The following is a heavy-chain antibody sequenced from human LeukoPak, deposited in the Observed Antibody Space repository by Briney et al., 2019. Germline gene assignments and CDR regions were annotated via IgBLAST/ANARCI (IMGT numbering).Heavy chain of an antibody. V-gene: IGHV4-31*03. Sequence: SQTLSLTCTVSGASIGGASYWTWIRPVPGKDLEWIGYIYSTGGTYYNPSLESRLTLSVDTAANQFSLRLSSVTAADTAVYYCARQRGYDSSGTGSFDSWGSGLLVTVSS. D-gene: IGHD3-22*01. CDR1: GASIGGASY. CDR3: ARQRGYDSSGTGSFDS. CDR2: IYSTGGT. J-gene: IGHJ4*01.